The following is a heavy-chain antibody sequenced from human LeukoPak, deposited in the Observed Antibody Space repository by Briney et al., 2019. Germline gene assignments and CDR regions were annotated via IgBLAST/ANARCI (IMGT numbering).Heavy chain of an antibody. CDR2: IYYSGTT. V-gene: IGHV4-39*07. J-gene: IGHJ4*02. CDR3: ARVPSSGWYFIYY. D-gene: IGHD6-19*01. Sequence: GSLRLSCSASGFTFSNYNIHWVRQAPGKGLEWIGSIYYSGTTYYNPSLKSRVTISVDTSKNQFSLKLSSVTAADTAVYYCARVPSSGWYFIYYWGQGTLVTVSS. CDR1: GFTFSNYN.